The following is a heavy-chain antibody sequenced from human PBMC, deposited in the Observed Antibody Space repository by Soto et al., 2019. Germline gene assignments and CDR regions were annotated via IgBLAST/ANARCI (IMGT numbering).Heavy chain of an antibody. CDR2: ISSSSSTI. J-gene: IGHJ5*02. D-gene: IGHD4-17*01. CDR3: ARENYGDYLNWFDP. Sequence: EVQLVESGGGLVQPGGSLRLSCAASGFTFSSYSMNWVRQAPGKGLEWVSYISSSSSTIYYADSVKGRFTISRDNAKTSLYLQMNSLRDEETAVYYCARENYGDYLNWFDPWGQGTLVTVSS. CDR1: GFTFSSYS. V-gene: IGHV3-48*02.